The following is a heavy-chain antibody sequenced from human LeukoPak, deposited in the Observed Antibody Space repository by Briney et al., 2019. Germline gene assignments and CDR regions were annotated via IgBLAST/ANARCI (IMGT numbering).Heavy chain of an antibody. CDR1: GFTFSSYA. CDR3: AKETSAYYYGELDF. J-gene: IGHJ4*02. CDR2: ISGRGDST. Sequence: PGGSLRLSCAASGFTFSSYAMSWVRQAPGKGLEWVSGISGRGDSTYYADSVKGRFTISRDNSKKTLDLQMNSLRAEDAAIYYCAKETSAYYYGELDFWGQGTLVTVSS. V-gene: IGHV3-23*01. D-gene: IGHD3-22*01.